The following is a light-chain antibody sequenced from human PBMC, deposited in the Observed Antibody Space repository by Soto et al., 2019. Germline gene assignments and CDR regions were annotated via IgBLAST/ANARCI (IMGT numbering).Light chain of an antibody. Sequence: QSVLTQPPSASGTPGQRVTISCSGSTSNLGSHFVYWYQQLPGTAPKLLIYSNDQRPSGVPDRFSASKSGTSASLAISGLQSEDEADYYCASWDDSLNGHVFGTGTKLTVL. CDR1: TSNLGSHF. J-gene: IGLJ1*01. CDR2: SND. CDR3: ASWDDSLNGHV. V-gene: IGLV1-44*01.